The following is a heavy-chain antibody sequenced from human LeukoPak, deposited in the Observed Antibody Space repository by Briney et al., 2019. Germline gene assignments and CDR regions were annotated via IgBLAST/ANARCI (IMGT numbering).Heavy chain of an antibody. CDR1: GYTFTGYY. D-gene: IGHD3-10*01. Sequence: ASVKVSCKASGYTFTGYYIHWVRQAPGQGLEWMGWINPNSGGTNYAQNFQGSVTMTRDTSISTAYMELSRLRSDDTAVYYCARTDLWFGELSLFDPWGQGTLVTVSS. CDR2: INPNSGGT. V-gene: IGHV1-2*02. J-gene: IGHJ5*02. CDR3: ARTDLWFGELSLFDP.